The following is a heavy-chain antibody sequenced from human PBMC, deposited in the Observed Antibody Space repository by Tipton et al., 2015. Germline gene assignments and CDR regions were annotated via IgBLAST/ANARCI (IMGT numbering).Heavy chain of an antibody. V-gene: IGHV4-34*01. CDR2: INHSGST. Sequence: TLSLTCAVYGESFSGYYWTWIRQPPGKGLEWIGEINHSGSTNFNPSLKSRVTMSVDTSKNQFSLHLSSVTAADTAVYYCAREVWYNDSTGYDYWGQGTLVTVSS. CDR1: GESFSGYY. J-gene: IGHJ4*02. D-gene: IGHD3-22*01. CDR3: AREVWYNDSTGYDY.